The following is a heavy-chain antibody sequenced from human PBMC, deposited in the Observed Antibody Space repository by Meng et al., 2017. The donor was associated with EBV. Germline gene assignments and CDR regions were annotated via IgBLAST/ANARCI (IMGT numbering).Heavy chain of an antibody. Sequence: VQLQESGLGLVKPSGTLSLTCAVPGGSISSSNWWSWVRQAPGKGLERVSSISSSSAFIYYADSVKGRFTISRDNAKNSLYLQMNSLRAEDTAMYYCARDWGGSTTMLTGLFDYWGQGTLVTVSS. V-gene: IGHV3-21*01. D-gene: IGHD3-16*01. CDR1: GGSISSSN. CDR3: ARDWGGSTTMLTGLFDY. CDR2: ISSSSAFI. J-gene: IGHJ4*02.